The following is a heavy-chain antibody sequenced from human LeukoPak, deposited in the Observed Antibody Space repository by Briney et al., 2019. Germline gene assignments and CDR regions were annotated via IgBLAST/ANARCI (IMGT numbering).Heavy chain of an antibody. J-gene: IGHJ4*02. Sequence: PGGSLRLSCAASGFTVSDSYMSWVRQAPGKGLEWVSVIYSGGSTYYADSVKGRFTISRDHSKNTLYLQMNSLKADDTVVYYCARAWSGTQYYFDYWGQGTLVTVSS. CDR1: GFTVSDSY. CDR3: ARAWSGTQYYFDY. V-gene: IGHV3-66*01. CDR2: IYSGGST. D-gene: IGHD3-3*01.